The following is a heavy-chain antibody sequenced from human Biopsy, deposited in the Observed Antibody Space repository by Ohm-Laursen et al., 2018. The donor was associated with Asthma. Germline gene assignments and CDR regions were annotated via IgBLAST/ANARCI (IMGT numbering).Heavy chain of an antibody. CDR1: GFMFRSFG. J-gene: IGHJ4*02. V-gene: IGHV3-30*18. CDR3: AKRWGYSGHDNDY. D-gene: IGHD5-12*01. CDR2: ISYDGNHK. Sequence: SLRLSCAASGFMFRSFGMHWVRQAPGKGLEWVAVISYDGNHKFYEDSVKGRFTISRDNSKNTLYLQMNSLRTEDTAVYYCAKRWGYSGHDNDYWGQGTLVIVSS.